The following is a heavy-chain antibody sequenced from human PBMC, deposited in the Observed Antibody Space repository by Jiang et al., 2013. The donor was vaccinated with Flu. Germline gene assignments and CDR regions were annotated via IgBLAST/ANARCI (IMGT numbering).Heavy chain of an antibody. D-gene: IGHD1-26*01. V-gene: IGHV3-30*18. CDR1: GFTFSTYG. CDR3: AKEGNSRSSHCIDY. Sequence: VQLVESGGGVVQPGRSLGLSCAASGFTFSTYGMHWVRQAPGKGLEWVAVISWDGSVKYYADSVKGRLTISRDNSKNTLYLRMNSLRVEDTAVYYCAKEGNSRSSHCIDYWGQGTLVTVSS. J-gene: IGHJ4*02. CDR2: ISWDGSVK.